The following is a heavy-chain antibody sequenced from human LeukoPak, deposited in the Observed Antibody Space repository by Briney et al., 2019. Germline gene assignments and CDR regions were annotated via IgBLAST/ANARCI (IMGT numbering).Heavy chain of an antibody. CDR1: GGTFSSYA. CDR3: ARSIAAAGTSHYYGMDV. Sequence: SVKVSCKASGGTFSSYAISWVRQAPGQGLEWMGRIIPILGIANYAQKFQGRVTITADKSTSTAYMELSSLRSEDTAVYYCARSIAAAGTSHYYGMDVWGQGTTVTVSS. D-gene: IGHD6-13*01. J-gene: IGHJ6*02. CDR2: IIPILGIA. V-gene: IGHV1-69*04.